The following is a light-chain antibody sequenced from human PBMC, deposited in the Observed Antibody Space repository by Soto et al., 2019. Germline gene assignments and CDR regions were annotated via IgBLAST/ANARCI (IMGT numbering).Light chain of an antibody. J-gene: IGLJ2*01. Sequence: QSVLSQPPSASGTPGQGVTISCSGSSSNIGSNYVYWFQQLPGTAPKLLIYRTYQRPSGVPDRFSASKSGASASLAISGLRSEDEADYYCASWDASLSSMIFGGGTKVTVL. CDR3: ASWDASLSSMI. V-gene: IGLV1-47*01. CDR2: RTY. CDR1: SSNIGSNY.